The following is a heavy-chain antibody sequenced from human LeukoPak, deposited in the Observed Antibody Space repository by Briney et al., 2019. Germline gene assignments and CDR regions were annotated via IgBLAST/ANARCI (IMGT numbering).Heavy chain of an antibody. V-gene: IGHV1-2*02. CDR3: ARELVMVIAATGVGNWFDP. CDR2: INPNSGGT. J-gene: IGHJ5*02. D-gene: IGHD2-15*01. CDR1: GYTFTAYS. Sequence: ASVTVSCKASGYTFTAYSMHWVRQAPGQGLEWMGWINPNSGGTNYAQKFLGRVTMTRDTSTSTVYMELNSLKSEDTAVYYCARELVMVIAATGVGNWFDPWGQGTLVTVSS.